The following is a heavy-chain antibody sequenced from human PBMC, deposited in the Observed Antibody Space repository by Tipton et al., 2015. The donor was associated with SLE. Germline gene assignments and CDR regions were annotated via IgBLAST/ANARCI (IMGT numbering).Heavy chain of an antibody. V-gene: IGHV3-23*01. Sequence: SLRLSCAASGFTFSNYAMSWVRQAPGKGLEWVSGIGGSGVRVYYADSVKGRFTISRDNSKNTLYLQMNSLRAEDTAVYYCAKDLAAIVIAPTVWGQGNLVTVSS. CDR2: IGGSGVRV. CDR1: GFTFSNYA. J-gene: IGHJ4*02. D-gene: IGHD3-10*01. CDR3: AKDLAAIVIAPTV.